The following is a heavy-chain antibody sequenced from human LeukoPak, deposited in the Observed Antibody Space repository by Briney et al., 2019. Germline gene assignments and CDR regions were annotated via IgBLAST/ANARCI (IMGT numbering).Heavy chain of an antibody. J-gene: IGHJ6*03. D-gene: IGHD6-6*01. V-gene: IGHV4-39*07. CDR3: ARSVLFYYYMDV. Sequence: SETLSLTCAVSGDSISSKNYHWGWIRQPPGKGLEWIGNIYYAGTTYYNPSLKSRVTISVDTSKNQYSLKLSSVTAADTAVYYCARSVLFYYYMDVWGKGTTVTVSS. CDR2: IYYAGTT. CDR1: GDSISSKNYH.